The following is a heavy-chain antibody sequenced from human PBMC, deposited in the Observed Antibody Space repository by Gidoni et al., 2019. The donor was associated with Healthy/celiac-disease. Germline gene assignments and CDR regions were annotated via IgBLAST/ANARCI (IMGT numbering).Heavy chain of an antibody. CDR2: IGYDGINK. CDR3: ARGATVVTQLDY. J-gene: IGHJ4*02. V-gene: IGHV3-33*01. D-gene: IGHD4-17*01. CDR1: GFPFSSDG. Sequence: QVQLVESGGGVVQPGRSLRLSCAASGFPFSSDGMHWVRQAPGKGREWVAVIGYDGINKYYADSVKGRFNISRDNSKNTLYLQMNSLRAEDTAVYYCARGATVVTQLDYWGQGTLVTVSS.